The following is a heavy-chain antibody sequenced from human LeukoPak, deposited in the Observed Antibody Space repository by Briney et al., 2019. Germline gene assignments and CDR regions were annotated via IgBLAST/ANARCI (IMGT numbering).Heavy chain of an antibody. CDR3: ARGRPLRNCSGGSCYSFHTYYFDY. Sequence: PSETLSLTCTVSGASVSSGGYYWSWLRQPPGQGLEWIGYVYYSGSTNYNPSLTSRLTISVDMSRNQFSLKLSSVTAADTAVYYCARGRPLRNCSGGSCYSFHTYYFDYWGQGTLVTVSS. V-gene: IGHV4-61*08. D-gene: IGHD2-15*01. CDR1: GASVSSGGYY. CDR2: VYYSGST. J-gene: IGHJ4*02.